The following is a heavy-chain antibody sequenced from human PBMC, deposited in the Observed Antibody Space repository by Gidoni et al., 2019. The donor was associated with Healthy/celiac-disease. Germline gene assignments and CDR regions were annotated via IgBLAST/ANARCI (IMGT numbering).Heavy chain of an antibody. D-gene: IGHD6-13*01. CDR3: ARWIAAAGRGYSFDY. CDR2: IYYSGST. J-gene: IGHJ4*02. Sequence: QVQLQESGPGLVKPSQTLSLTCTVSGGSISSGGYYWNWIRQHPGKGLEWIGYIYYSGSTYYNPSLKSRVTISVDTSKNQFSLKLSSVTAADTAVYYCARWIAAAGRGYSFDYWGQGTLVTVSS. CDR1: GGSISSGGYY. V-gene: IGHV4-31*03.